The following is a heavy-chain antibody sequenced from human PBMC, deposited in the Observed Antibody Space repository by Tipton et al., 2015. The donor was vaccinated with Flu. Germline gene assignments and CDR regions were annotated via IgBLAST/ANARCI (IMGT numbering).Heavy chain of an antibody. D-gene: IGHD3-10*01. J-gene: IGHJ5*02. CDR3: ARAVSAGTRLVRGVIFDP. CDR2: ISAYNGNT. V-gene: IGHV1-18*04. Sequence: QLVQSGPEVKKPGASVKVSCKASGYTFTSYGISWVRQAPGQGLEWMGWISAYNGNTNYAQKLQGRVTMTTDTSTSTAYMELRSLRSDDTAVYYCARAVSAGTRLVRGVIFDPWGQGTLVTVSS. CDR1: GYTFTSYG.